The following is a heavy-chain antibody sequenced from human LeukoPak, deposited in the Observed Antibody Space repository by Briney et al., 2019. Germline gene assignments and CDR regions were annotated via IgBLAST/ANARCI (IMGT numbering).Heavy chain of an antibody. J-gene: IGHJ4*02. V-gene: IGHV1-69*02. D-gene: IGHD6-13*01. CDR3: ARGIAAAGTPYYFDY. CDR2: IIPILGIA. Sequence: GASVKVSCKASGGTFSSYTISWVRQAPGQGLEWMGRIIPILGIAKYAQKFQGRVTITADKSTSTAYMELGSLRSEDTAVYYCARGIAAAGTPYYFDYWGQGTLVTVSS. CDR1: GGTFSSYT.